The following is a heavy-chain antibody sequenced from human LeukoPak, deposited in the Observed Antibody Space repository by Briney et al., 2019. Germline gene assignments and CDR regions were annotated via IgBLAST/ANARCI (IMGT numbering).Heavy chain of an antibody. Sequence: GGSLRLSCAASGFTFSRHWMSWVRQTPGKGLERVAHMNQDGSAIYYVDSVKGRFTISRDNAKNSLCLQMTGLRVADTAVYYCARTVPGYPDDYFDYWGQGTLVTVSS. CDR2: MNQDGSAI. CDR3: ARTVPGYPDDYFDY. V-gene: IGHV3-7*01. J-gene: IGHJ4*02. D-gene: IGHD6-19*01. CDR1: GFTFSRHW.